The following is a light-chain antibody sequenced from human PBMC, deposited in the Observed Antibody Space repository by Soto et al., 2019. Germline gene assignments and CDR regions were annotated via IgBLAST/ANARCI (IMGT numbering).Light chain of an antibody. CDR1: QDVSDD. CDR3: LQYSSYPWT. CDR2: EAS. J-gene: IGKJ1*01. V-gene: IGKV1-17*01. Sequence: DIQMTQSPSSLSASVGDRVTITCRASQDVSDDLGWYQQTPGKAPERLIYEASPLHRGVPSRFSGSGSGTEFNLTISSLQPEDFATYYCLQYSSYPWTFGQGTNVEIK.